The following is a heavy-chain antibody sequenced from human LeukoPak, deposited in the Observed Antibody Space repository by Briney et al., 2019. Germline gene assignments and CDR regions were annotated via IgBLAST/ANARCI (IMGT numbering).Heavy chain of an antibody. V-gene: IGHV3-23*01. D-gene: IGHD3-22*01. CDR1: GFTFSSYA. CDR2: ISGSGGST. CDR3: AKGIAYYYDSSDY. Sequence: GSLRLSCAASGFTFSSYAMSWVRQAPGKGLEWVSAISGSGGSTYYADSVKGRFTISRDNSKNTLYLQMNSLRAEDAAVYYCAKGIAYYYDSSDYWGQGTLVTVSS. J-gene: IGHJ4*02.